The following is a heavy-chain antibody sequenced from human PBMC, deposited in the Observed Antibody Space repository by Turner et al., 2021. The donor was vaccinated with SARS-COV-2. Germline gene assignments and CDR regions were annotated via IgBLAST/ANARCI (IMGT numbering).Heavy chain of an antibody. V-gene: IGHV3-9*01. Sequence: SGFNFGDYAMHWVRQAPGKGLEWVSGISWNSGSVGYVDTVKGRFTISRDNAKNSLYLQMNSLRAEDTALYYCAKDMTRIADFFDSWGQGTMVTVSS. CDR3: AKDMTRIADFFDS. D-gene: IGHD6-13*01. CDR2: ISWNSGSV. J-gene: IGHJ4*02. CDR1: GFNFGDYA.